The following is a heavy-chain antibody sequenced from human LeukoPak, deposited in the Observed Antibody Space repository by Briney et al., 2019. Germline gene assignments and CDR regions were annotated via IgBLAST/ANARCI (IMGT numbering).Heavy chain of an antibody. J-gene: IGHJ4*02. CDR2: INPSGGST. V-gene: IGHV1-46*03. CDR3: ARAQTYYRSSTSCYFAY. CDR1: GYTFTSYY. Sequence: GASVKVSCKASGYTFTSYYMHWVRQAPGQGLEWMGIINPSGGSTSYAQKFQGRVTMTRDTSTSTVYMELSSLRSEDTAVYYCARAQTYYRSSTSCYFAYWGQGTLVTVSS. D-gene: IGHD2-2*01.